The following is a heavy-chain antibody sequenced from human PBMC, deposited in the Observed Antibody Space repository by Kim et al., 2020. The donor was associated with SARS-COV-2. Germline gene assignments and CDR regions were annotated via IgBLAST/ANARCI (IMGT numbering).Heavy chain of an antibody. CDR3: AKGPSSSSPYPFAC. J-gene: IGHJ4*02. D-gene: IGHD6-6*01. Sequence: DSVTGRFTISRENSNNTLYLQMNSLRAEDTALYYCAKGPSSSSPYPFACWGQGTLVTVSS. V-gene: IGHV3-23*01.